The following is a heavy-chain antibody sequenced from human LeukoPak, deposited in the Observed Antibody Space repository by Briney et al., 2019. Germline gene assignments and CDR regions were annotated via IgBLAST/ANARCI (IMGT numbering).Heavy chain of an antibody. CDR1: GFTFSSYA. CDR2: ISGSGGST. V-gene: IGHV3-23*01. D-gene: IGHD2-2*01. Sequence: PGGSLRLSCAASGFTFSSYAMSWVRQAPGKGLEWVSAISGSGGSTYYADSVKCRFTISRDNSKNTLYLQMNSLRAEDTAVYYCAKGGREVRDYYYGMDVWGQGTTVTVSS. J-gene: IGHJ6*02. CDR3: AKGGREVRDYYYGMDV.